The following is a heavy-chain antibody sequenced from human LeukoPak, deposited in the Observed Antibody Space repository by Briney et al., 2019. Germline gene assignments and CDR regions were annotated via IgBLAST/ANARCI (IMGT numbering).Heavy chain of an antibody. J-gene: IGHJ4*02. Sequence: GGSLRLSCAASGFTFSSYAMSWVRQAPGKGLEWVSAISGSGGSTYYADSVKGRFTISRDNSKNTLYLQMNSLRAGDTAVYYCAKDHRYSSSTSCFDYWGQGTLVTVSS. CDR2: ISGSGGST. V-gene: IGHV3-23*01. D-gene: IGHD2-2*01. CDR1: GFTFSSYA. CDR3: AKDHRYSSSTSCFDY.